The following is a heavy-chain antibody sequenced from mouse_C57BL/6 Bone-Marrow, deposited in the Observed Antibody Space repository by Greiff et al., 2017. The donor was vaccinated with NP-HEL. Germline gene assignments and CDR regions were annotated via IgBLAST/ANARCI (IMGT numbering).Heavy chain of an antibody. Sequence: QVTLKESGPGILQPSQTLSLTCSFSGFSLSTFGMGVGWIRQPSGKGLEWLAHIWWDDDMYYNPALKSRLPISTDTSKNQVFLKIANVDTSDTATYYCARRGGSSYWYFDVWGTGTTVTVSS. D-gene: IGHD1-1*01. CDR3: ARRGGSSYWYFDV. J-gene: IGHJ1*03. CDR1: GFSLSTFGMG. CDR2: IWWDDDM. V-gene: IGHV8-8*01.